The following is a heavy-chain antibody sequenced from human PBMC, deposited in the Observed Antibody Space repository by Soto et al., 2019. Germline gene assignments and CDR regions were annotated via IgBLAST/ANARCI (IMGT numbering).Heavy chain of an antibody. CDR3: ARPSGYGHGWGDLGYDPFEI. V-gene: IGHV1-18*01. J-gene: IGHJ3*02. CDR2: INPYNGHT. Sequence: QAQLVQSGAEVKKPGASVKVSCKASGYTFSSFGISWVRQAPGQGPEWVGWINPYNGHTDSAQSLQGRVTVSTDTPTSTPYMERRSLRASDPAVYYCARPSGYGHGWGDLGYDPFEIWGQGTMVTVSS. CDR1: GYTFSSFG. D-gene: IGHD5-18*01.